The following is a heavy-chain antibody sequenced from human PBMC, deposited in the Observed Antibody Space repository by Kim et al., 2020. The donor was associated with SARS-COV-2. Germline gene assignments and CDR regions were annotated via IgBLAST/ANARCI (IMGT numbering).Heavy chain of an antibody. CDR2: IRSKANSYAT. V-gene: IGHV3-73*01. CDR1: GFTFSDSA. Sequence: GGSLRLSCAASGFTFSDSAMHWVRQASGKGLEWVGRIRSKANSYATAYAASVKGRFTISREDSKNTAYLQMNSLETEDTAVYYCTRAPYNWNGGGMPFDIWGQGTMVTVSS. D-gene: IGHD1-1*01. CDR3: TRAPYNWNGGGMPFDI. J-gene: IGHJ3*02.